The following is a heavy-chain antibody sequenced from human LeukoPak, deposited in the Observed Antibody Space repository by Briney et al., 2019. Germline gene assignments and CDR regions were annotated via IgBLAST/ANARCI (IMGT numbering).Heavy chain of an antibody. CDR3: ARGKGGYDR. V-gene: IGHV4-34*01. CDR2: INHSGST. CDR1: GGSFSGYY. J-gene: IGHJ5*02. D-gene: IGHD5-12*01. Sequence: SETLSLTCAVYGGSFSGYYWSWIRQPPGKGLEWIGEINHSGSTNYNPSLKSRVTISVDTSKNQFSLKLSSVTAADTAVYYCARGKGGYDRWGQGTLVTVSS.